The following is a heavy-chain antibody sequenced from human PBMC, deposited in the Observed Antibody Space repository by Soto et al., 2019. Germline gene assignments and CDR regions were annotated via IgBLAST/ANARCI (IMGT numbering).Heavy chain of an antibody. CDR1: GYSFTSHY. CDR2: IYPGGVNI. J-gene: IGHJ4*02. Sequence: ASVKVSCKAIGYSFTSHYIHWVRQAPGQGLEWMGTIYPGGVNIAYAQKFKGRVTFTRDTSAGTVYMQLSSLTSEDTAVYYCARDDSGFSGSHYIDYFNYWGQGALVTVSS. V-gene: IGHV1-46*01. CDR3: ARDDSGFSGSHYIDYFNY. D-gene: IGHD1-26*01.